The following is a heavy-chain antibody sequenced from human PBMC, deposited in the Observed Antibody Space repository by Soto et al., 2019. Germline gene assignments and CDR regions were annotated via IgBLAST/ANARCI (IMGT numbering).Heavy chain of an antibody. V-gene: IGHV4-39*01. CDR1: GDSINSRSYY. D-gene: IGHD2-21*02. CDR3: ARQRTSVVTQAYFDV. CDR2: IYYSGRT. Sequence: SETLSLTCTVTGDSINSRSYYWGWIRQPPGKGLEWIGSIYYSGRTYNNPSLRSRVSMSIDTSKDQFSLKLKSVTAADTALYFCARQRTSVVTQAYFDVWGRGPWSPSPQ. J-gene: IGHJ4*02.